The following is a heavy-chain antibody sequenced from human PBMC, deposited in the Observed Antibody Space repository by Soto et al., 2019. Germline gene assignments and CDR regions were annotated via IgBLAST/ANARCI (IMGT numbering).Heavy chain of an antibody. CDR3: ATSYGSGSRPFDY. J-gene: IGHJ4*02. D-gene: IGHD3-10*01. V-gene: IGHV1-69*02. CDR2: LIPMLSMS. Sequence: QVQLVQSGAEVKKSGSSVRVSCKASGGTFNSYTLSWVRQAPGQRLEWMGRLIPMLSMSTYAQKFQGRVSIIADKSTNTVYLDLSSLRSDDTAIYYCATSYGSGSRPFDYWGQGTLVTVSS. CDR1: GGTFNSYT.